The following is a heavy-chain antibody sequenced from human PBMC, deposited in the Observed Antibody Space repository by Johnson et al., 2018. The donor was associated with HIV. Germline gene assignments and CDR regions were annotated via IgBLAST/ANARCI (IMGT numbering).Heavy chain of an antibody. D-gene: IGHD3-22*01. J-gene: IGHJ3*02. CDR3: ARGPRTYYYDSSGHDEAFDI. V-gene: IGHV3-20*03. Sequence: ESVKGRFTISRDNAKNSLYLQMNSLRAEDTALYYCARGPRTYYYDSSGHDEAFDIWGQGTMVTVSS.